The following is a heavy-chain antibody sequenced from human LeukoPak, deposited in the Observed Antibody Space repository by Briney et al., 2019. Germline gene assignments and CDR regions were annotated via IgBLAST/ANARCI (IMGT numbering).Heavy chain of an antibody. D-gene: IGHD3-22*01. Sequence: GGSLRLSCAASGFTFSTYGMHWVRQAPGKGLEWVAVIWYDGSNDNYADSVKGRFTISRDNSKNTLYLQMNSLRAEDTAVYYCARGDREGGYYFDCWGQGTLVTVSS. CDR1: GFTFSTYG. CDR2: IWYDGSND. J-gene: IGHJ4*02. CDR3: ARGDREGGYYFDC. V-gene: IGHV3-33*01.